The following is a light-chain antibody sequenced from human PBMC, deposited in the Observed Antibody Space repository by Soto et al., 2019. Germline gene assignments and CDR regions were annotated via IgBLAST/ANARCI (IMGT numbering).Light chain of an antibody. CDR2: EVS. V-gene: IGLV2-14*01. CDR3: ASYTSSGTRL. J-gene: IGLJ2*01. CDR1: KSDVGHYDY. Sequence: QSALTQPASVSGSPGQSITISCSGTKSDVGHYDYVSWYQQHADKAPKLLIYEVSKRPSGISDRFSGSKSGNTASLTISGLHTEDEADYYCASYTSSGTRLFGVGTKVTVL.